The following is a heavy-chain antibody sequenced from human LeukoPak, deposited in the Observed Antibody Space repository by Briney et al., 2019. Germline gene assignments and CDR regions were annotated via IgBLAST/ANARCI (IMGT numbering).Heavy chain of an antibody. CDR1: GFTFSSYE. CDR3: AKSFGPVIAAAGTGAD. Sequence: GGSLRLSCAASGFTFSSYEMNWVRQAPGKGLEGVSYISSSGSTIYYADSVKGRFTTSGDNAKNTLYLQMNSLRAEDTAVYYCAKSFGPVIAAAGTGADWGQGILVTVSS. J-gene: IGHJ4*02. D-gene: IGHD6-13*01. CDR2: ISSSGSTI. V-gene: IGHV3-48*03.